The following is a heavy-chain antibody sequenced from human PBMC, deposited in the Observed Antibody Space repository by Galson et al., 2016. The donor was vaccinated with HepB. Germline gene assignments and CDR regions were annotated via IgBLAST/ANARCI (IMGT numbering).Heavy chain of an antibody. J-gene: IGHJ4*02. CDR2: IKSDGSST. CDR1: GFSFSTYW. V-gene: IGHV3-74*01. CDR3: ARDWGSYLDY. Sequence: LRLSCAASGFSFSTYWMHWVRQAPGKGLMWVSRIKSDGSSTTYADSVKGRFTVSRDNSKNTLFLQMNSLRADDTAVYYCARDWGSYLDYWGQGTLVTVSS. D-gene: IGHD3-16*01.